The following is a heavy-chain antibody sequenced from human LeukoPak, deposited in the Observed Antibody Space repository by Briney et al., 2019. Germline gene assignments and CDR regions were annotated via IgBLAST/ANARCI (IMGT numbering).Heavy chain of an antibody. V-gene: IGHV4-34*01. CDR3: ARDPYGGFGEGATYNWYFDL. J-gene: IGHJ2*01. Sequence: SETLSLTCAVYGGSFSGYYWSWIRQPPGKGLEWIGEINHSGSTNYNPSLKSRVTISVDTSKNQFSLKLSSVTAADTAVYYCARDPYGGFGEGATYNWYFDLWGRGTLVTVSS. CDR1: GGSFSGYY. D-gene: IGHD1-26*01. CDR2: INHSGST.